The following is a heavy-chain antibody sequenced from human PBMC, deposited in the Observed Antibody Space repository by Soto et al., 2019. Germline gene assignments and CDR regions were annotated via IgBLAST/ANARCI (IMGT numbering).Heavy chain of an antibody. CDR3: AREVYVWGSYRYARDAFDI. D-gene: IGHD3-16*02. CDR2: IDHSGTT. J-gene: IGHJ3*02. CDR1: GGSISDYY. Sequence: EPLSLTCAVYGGSISDYYWSWIRQPPGKGLEWIGEIDHSGTTNYNPSLKSRATISVDTSKKQFSLKLSSVTAADTAAYYCAREVYVWGSYRYARDAFDIWGRGTVVTVSS. V-gene: IGHV4-34*01.